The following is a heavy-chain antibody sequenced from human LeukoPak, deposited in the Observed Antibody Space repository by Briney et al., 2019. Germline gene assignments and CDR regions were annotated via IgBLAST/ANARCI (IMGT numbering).Heavy chain of an antibody. CDR3: AKGKGSYYYESSGPFNWFDP. V-gene: IGHV3-30*02. Sequence: PGGSLRLSCAASGFPFSAYAMHWVRQAPGKGLEWVAVLLDERRNNYANSVKGRFTISRDNSKNTLYLQMNSLRAEDTAVYYCAKGKGSYYYESSGPFNWFDPWGQGTLVTVSS. CDR1: GFPFSAYA. CDR2: LLDERRNN. J-gene: IGHJ5*02. D-gene: IGHD3-22*01.